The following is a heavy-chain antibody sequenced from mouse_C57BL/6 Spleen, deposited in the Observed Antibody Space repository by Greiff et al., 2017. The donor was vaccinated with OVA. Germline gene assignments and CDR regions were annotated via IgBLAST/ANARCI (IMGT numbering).Heavy chain of an antibody. D-gene: IGHD1-1*01. J-gene: IGHJ4*01. CDR1: GYTFTDYY. Sequence: EVKLVESGPVLVKPGASVKMSCKASGYTFTDYYMNWVKQSHGKSLEWIGVINPYNGGTSYNQKFKGKATLTVDKSSSTAYMELNSLTSEDSAVYYCARLGYGSSPYYAMDYWGQGTSVTVSS. CDR2: INPYNGGT. CDR3: ARLGYGSSPYYAMDY. V-gene: IGHV1-19*01.